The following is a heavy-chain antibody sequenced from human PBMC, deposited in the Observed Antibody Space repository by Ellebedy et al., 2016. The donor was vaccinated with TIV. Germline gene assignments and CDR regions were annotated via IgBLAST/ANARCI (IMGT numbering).Heavy chain of an antibody. J-gene: IGHJ4*02. CDR2: ISRNGGGT. Sequence: GESLKISCAASGFTFSIYAMGWVRQAPGKGLEWVSTISRNGGGTYYAGSVEGWFTISRDNSNNTLWLQMSGLRAEDTARYFCAKDLGIERQWGFDYWGQGTLVTVSS. D-gene: IGHD1-26*01. V-gene: IGHV3-23*01. CDR1: GFTFSIYA. CDR3: AKDLGIERQWGFDY.